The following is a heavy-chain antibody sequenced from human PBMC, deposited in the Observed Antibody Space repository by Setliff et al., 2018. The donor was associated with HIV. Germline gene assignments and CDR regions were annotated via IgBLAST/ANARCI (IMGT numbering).Heavy chain of an antibody. CDR2: IYYSGST. J-gene: IGHJ4*02. Sequence: SETLSLTCTVSGGSISSSTYYWGWSRQPPGKGLEWIGTIYYSGSTYYNPSLKSRLTISVDTSKNQFSLKLGSVTAADTAVYYCAGRDGYSYGFYFDYWGQGTLVTVSS. V-gene: IGHV4-39*01. CDR3: AGRDGYSYGFYFDY. CDR1: GGSISSSTYY. D-gene: IGHD5-18*01.